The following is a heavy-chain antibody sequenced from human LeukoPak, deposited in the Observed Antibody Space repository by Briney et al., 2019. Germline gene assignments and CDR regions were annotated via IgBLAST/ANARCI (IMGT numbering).Heavy chain of an antibody. V-gene: IGHV3-21*01. CDR2: ISSSSSYI. CDR3: ARVEIWGAFDI. J-gene: IGHJ3*02. Sequence: GGSLRLSCAASGFTFSSYSMNWVRQAPGKGLEWVSSISSSSSYIYYADSVKGRFTISRDNAKNSLYLQMNSLRAEDTAVYYCARVEIWGAFDIWGQGTMVTVSS. D-gene: IGHD7-27*01. CDR1: GFTFSSYS.